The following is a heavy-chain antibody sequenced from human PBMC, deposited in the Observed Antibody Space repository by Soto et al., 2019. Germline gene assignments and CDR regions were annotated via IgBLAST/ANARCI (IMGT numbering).Heavy chain of an antibody. D-gene: IGHD3-10*01. CDR3: ARALPLVRGVISYYFDY. Sequence: SETLSLTCTVSGGSISSGGYYWSWIRQHPGKGLEWIGYIYYSGSTNYNPSLKSRLTMSVDTSRTQFSLKLSSVTAADTAVYYCARALPLVRGVISYYFDYWGQGTLVTVSS. J-gene: IGHJ4*02. CDR2: IYYSGST. V-gene: IGHV4-61*08. CDR1: GGSISSGGYY.